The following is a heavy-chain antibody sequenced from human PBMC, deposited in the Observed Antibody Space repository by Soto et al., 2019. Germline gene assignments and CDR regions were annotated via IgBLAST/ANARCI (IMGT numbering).Heavy chain of an antibody. CDR3: PRHGLRGIAAPGLYYGMDV. CDR2: NYPGDSDT. CDR1: GYSFTSCC. Sequence: PGESLKISCKGSGYSFTSCCIGWVRQMPGKGLECMRTNYPGDSDTRYSPAIKGQVTTSANKSISTAYLQWSSLKAYDTAMYYCPRHGLRGIAAPGLYYGMDVWGQGTTVTVSS. J-gene: IGHJ6*02. D-gene: IGHD6-13*01. V-gene: IGHV5-51*01.